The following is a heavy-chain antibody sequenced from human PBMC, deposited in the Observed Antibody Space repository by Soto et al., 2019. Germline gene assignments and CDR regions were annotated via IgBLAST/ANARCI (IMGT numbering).Heavy chain of an antibody. J-gene: IGHJ5*02. CDR1: VYSISDGYY. Sequence: PSETLSLTCSVSVYSISDGYYWVWIRHSPGKGLEWIGNIYHSGSSYYSPSLKSRVTMSVDTSKNQVSLRLSSITASDTAVYYCARVTIFDYRFEPWGQGILVTLSS. CDR2: IYHSGSS. D-gene: IGHD3-16*01. CDR3: ARVTIFDYRFEP. V-gene: IGHV4-38-2*02.